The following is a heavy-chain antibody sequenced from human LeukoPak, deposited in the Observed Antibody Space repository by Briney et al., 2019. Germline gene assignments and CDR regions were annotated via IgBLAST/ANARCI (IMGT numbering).Heavy chain of an antibody. CDR2: INPNSGGT. Sequence: ASVKVSCKASGYTFTGYYMHWVRQAPGQGLEWMGWINPNSGGTNYAQKFQGRVTMTRDTSISTAYMELSRLRSDDTAVYYCARRIAVAGTSFDYWGQGTLVTVSS. J-gene: IGHJ4*02. D-gene: IGHD6-19*01. CDR1: GYTFTGYY. V-gene: IGHV1-2*02. CDR3: ARRIAVAGTSFDY.